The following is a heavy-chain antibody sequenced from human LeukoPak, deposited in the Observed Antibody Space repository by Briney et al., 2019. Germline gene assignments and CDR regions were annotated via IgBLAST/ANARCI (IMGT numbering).Heavy chain of an antibody. CDR3: ARARVWWYNWNDGGIYGMDV. CDR1: GYTFTSYA. J-gene: IGHJ6*02. Sequence: ASVKVSCKASGYTFTSYAMHWVRQAPGQRLEWMGWINAGNGNTKYSQKFQGRVTITRDTSASTAYMELSSLRSEDTAVYYCARARVWWYNWNDGGIYGMDVWGQGTTVTVSS. V-gene: IGHV1-3*01. D-gene: IGHD1-1*01. CDR2: INAGNGNT.